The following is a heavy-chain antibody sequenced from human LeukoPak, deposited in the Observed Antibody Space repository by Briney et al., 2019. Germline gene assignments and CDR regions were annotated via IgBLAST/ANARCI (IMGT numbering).Heavy chain of an antibody. D-gene: IGHD3-10*01. CDR2: IYYSANT. Sequence: PSETLSLTCTVSGGSISSYYWSWIRQPPGKGLELIGYIYYSANTNYNPSLKRRVTISIDTSKKQFSLKLTSVTAADTAVYYCAREQISMIRGFDNWGQGTLVTVSS. CDR1: GGSISSYY. V-gene: IGHV4-59*01. J-gene: IGHJ4*02. CDR3: AREQISMIRGFDN.